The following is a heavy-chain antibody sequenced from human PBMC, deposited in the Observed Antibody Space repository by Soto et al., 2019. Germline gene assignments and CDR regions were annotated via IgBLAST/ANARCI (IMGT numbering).Heavy chain of an antibody. CDR1: GFTFSSYS. CDR2: ISSSSSYI. J-gene: IGHJ4*02. CDR3: AKARAQYYDFWSGYPVDY. V-gene: IGHV3-21*04. Sequence: PGGSLRLSCAASGFTFSSYSMNWVRQAPGKGLEWVSSISSSSSYIYYADSVKGRFTISRDNSKNTLYLQMNSLRAEDTAVYYSAKARAQYYDFWSGYPVDYWGQGTLVTVSS. D-gene: IGHD3-3*01.